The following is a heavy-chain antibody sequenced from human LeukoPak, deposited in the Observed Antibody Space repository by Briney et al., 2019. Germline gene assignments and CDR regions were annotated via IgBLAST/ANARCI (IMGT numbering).Heavy chain of an antibody. CDR1: GFSLPTRGAG. Sequence: SGPTLVNPTQTLTLTCTFSGFSLPTRGAGVGWIRQPPGKALEWLSLIYLADDQLYSPSLSSRLTITKDTSKNQVVLTMTNMDPVDTATYYCAHRQGVTCSGGRCYYFDYWGQGTLVTVSS. J-gene: IGHJ4*02. D-gene: IGHD2-15*01. CDR2: IYLADDQ. CDR3: AHRQGVTCSGGRCYYFDY. V-gene: IGHV2-5*02.